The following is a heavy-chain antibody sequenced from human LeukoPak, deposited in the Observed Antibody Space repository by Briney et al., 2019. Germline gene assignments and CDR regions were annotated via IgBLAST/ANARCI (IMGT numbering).Heavy chain of an antibody. CDR3: ARREVVDTAMVGDF. J-gene: IGHJ4*02. Sequence: SETLSLTCTVSGGSISSSNYYWGWIRQPPGKGLECIGEIDHSGSTNYNPSLKSRATISVDTSRNQFSLKVNSVTAADTAVYYCARREVVDTAMVGDFWGQGSLVTVSS. V-gene: IGHV4-39*07. CDR2: IDHSGST. D-gene: IGHD5-18*01. CDR1: GGSISSSNYY.